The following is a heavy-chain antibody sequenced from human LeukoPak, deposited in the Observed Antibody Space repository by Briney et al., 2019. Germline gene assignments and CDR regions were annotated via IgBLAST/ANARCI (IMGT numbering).Heavy chain of an antibody. CDR3: ARGPASGSDFAWFDP. V-gene: IGHV4-34*01. Sequence: SETLSLTCAVYGVSLSNYSRSWIRQPPGKGLEWIGEINRSGSTKFYPSLKSRGTILVDMSKSQFSLELRSVIAAVAAVYYCARGPASGSDFAWFDPWGQGTLVTVSS. D-gene: IGHD3-10*01. J-gene: IGHJ5*02. CDR2: INRSGST. CDR1: GVSLSNYS.